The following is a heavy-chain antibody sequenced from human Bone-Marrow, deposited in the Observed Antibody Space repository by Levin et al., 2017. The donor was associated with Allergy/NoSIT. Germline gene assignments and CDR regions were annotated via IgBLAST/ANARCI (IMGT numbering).Heavy chain of an antibody. D-gene: IGHD3-9*01. J-gene: IGHJ3*01. CDR2: IKRKSEGETT. Sequence: GESLKISCAASGFSFSNAWMSWVRQAPGKGLEWIGRIKRKSEGETTDYAAPVKGRFTISRDDSRDTLYLQMNSLETEDTAVYYCTTAYYDILIGIKGAFDVWGRGTLVTVSS. V-gene: IGHV3-15*01. CDR3: TTAYYDILIGIKGAFDV. CDR1: GFSFSNAW.